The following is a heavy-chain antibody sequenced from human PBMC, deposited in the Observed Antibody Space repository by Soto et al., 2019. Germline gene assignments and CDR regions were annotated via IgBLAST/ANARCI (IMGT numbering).Heavy chain of an antibody. V-gene: IGHV3-30*18. J-gene: IGHJ4*02. CDR3: AKVFSHGYYDFWSGYSDY. Sequence: QPGGSLRLSCAASGFTFSSYGMHWVRQAPGKGLEWVAVISYDGSNKYYADSVKGRFTISRDNSKNTLYLQMNSLRAEDTAVYYCAKVFSHGYYDFWSGYSDYWGQGTLVTVSS. CDR2: ISYDGSNK. CDR1: GFTFSSYG. D-gene: IGHD3-3*01.